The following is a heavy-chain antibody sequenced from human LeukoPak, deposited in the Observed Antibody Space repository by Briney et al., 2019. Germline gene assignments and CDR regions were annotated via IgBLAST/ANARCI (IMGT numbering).Heavy chain of an antibody. D-gene: IGHD3-22*01. V-gene: IGHV3-23*01. CDR3: AKGQTFQYYYDSSGYYYYFDY. CDR2: ISGSGGST. Sequence: GGSLRLSCAASGFTFSSYAMSWVRQAPGRGLEWVSAISGSGGSTYYADSVKGRFTISRDNSKNTLYLQMNSLRAEDTAVYYCAKGQTFQYYYDSSGYYYYFDYWGQGTLVTVSS. J-gene: IGHJ4*02. CDR1: GFTFSSYA.